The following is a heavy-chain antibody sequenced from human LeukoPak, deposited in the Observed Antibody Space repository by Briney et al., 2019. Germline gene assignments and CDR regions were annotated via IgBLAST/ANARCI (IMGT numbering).Heavy chain of an antibody. V-gene: IGHV3-30*02. Sequence: GGSLRLSCAASGFTFSSYGMHWVRQAPGKGLEWVAFIRYDGSNKYYADSVKGRFTISRDNSKNTLYLQMNSLRAEDTAVYYCAQGSYSSSWYDPGGLLDYWGQGTLVTVSS. D-gene: IGHD6-13*01. CDR3: AQGSYSSSWYDPGGLLDY. CDR2: IRYDGSNK. CDR1: GFTFSSYG. J-gene: IGHJ4*02.